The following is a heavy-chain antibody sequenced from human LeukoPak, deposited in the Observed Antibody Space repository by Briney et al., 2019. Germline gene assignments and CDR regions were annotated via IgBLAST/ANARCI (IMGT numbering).Heavy chain of an antibody. Sequence: GGSLRLSCAPSGFTFSNYWMNWVRQAPGKGLEWVANIKQDGSEKYYVDSVKGRFTISRDNAKNSLFLQMNGLRADDTAVYYCARDPQTNSWPEYFLHWGQGTLVTVS. CDR1: GFTFSNYW. CDR2: IKQDGSEK. D-gene: IGHD6-13*01. CDR3: ARDPQTNSWPEYFLH. J-gene: IGHJ1*01. V-gene: IGHV3-7*04.